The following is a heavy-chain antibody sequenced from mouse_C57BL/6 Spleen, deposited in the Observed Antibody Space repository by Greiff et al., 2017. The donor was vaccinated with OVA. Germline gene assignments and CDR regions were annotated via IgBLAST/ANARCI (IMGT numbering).Heavy chain of an antibody. D-gene: IGHD1-1*01. CDR3: TGSYYGSSYLCAY. J-gene: IGHJ3*01. V-gene: IGHV1-5*01. CDR1: GYTFTSYW. CDR2: IYPGNSDT. Sequence: EVQLQQSGTVLARPGASVKMSCKTSGYTFTSYWMHWVKQRPGQGLEWIGAIYPGNSDTSYNQKFKGKAKLTAVTSASTAYMELSSLTNEDSAVYYCTGSYYGSSYLCAYWGQGTLVTVSA.